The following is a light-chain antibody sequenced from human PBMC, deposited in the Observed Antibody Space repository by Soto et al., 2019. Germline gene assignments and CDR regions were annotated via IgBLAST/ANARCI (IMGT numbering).Light chain of an antibody. CDR1: SSDIGGYDY. Sequence: QSALTQPASVSGSPGQSITISSTGTSSDIGGYDYVSWYQQHPGKAPKLMIYEVSNRPSGVSNRFSGSKSGNTASLTISGLQAEDEADYYCTSYTSSSTNDVFGTGTKVTVL. CDR2: EVS. CDR3: TSYTSSSTNDV. J-gene: IGLJ1*01. V-gene: IGLV2-14*01.